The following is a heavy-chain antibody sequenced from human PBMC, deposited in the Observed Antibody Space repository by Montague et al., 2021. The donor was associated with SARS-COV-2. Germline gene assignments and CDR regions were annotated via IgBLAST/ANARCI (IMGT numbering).Heavy chain of an antibody. CDR1: GGSIRSSNYY. Sequence: SETLSLTCTVSGGSIRSSNYYWGWNRQPQGKGLEWIGNMYYSGTTCYNPTIKSRVTISIDTNKNQFSLKLSSATAADTDVYYCSRDDIVLQGVTKGMDVWGQGTTVTVSS. V-gene: IGHV4-39*07. D-gene: IGHD3-10*01. J-gene: IGHJ6*02. CDR3: SRDDIVLQGVTKGMDV. CDR2: MYYSGTT.